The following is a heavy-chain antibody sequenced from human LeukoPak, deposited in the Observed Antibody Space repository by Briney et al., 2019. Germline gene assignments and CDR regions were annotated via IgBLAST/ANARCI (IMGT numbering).Heavy chain of an antibody. V-gene: IGHV3-30*18. CDR1: GFTFSSYG. D-gene: IGHD1-26*01. Sequence: GRSLRLSCAASGFTFSSYGMHWVRQAPGKGLEWVAVISYDGSNKHYADSVKGRFTISRDNSKNTLYLQMNSLRAEDTAVYYCAKDAHSGSSYYYYYGMDVWGQGTTVTVSS. J-gene: IGHJ6*02. CDR2: ISYDGSNK. CDR3: AKDAHSGSSYYYYYGMDV.